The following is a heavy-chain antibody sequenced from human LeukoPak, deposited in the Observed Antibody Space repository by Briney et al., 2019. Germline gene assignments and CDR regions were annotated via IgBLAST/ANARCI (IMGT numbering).Heavy chain of an antibody. CDR1: GGALSDDY. CDR3: AGSYHYFMDV. V-gene: IGHV4-59*01. J-gene: IGHJ6*03. CDR2: ISNIGRA. Sequence: TLCLTCTVSGGALSDDYRSWVRETPGQGVGWGGDISNIGRAKYNTSLKSGGTISEETYTKQFSLKLRAVYSAGPPVYYCAGSYHYFMDVWGKGTTVTVPS.